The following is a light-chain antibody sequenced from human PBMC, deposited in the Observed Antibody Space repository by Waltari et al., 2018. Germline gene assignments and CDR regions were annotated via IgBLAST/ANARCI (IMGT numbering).Light chain of an antibody. CDR2: DNN. J-gene: IGLJ3*02. CDR3: GTWDSSLSIGV. CDR1: SSNIGPNY. Sequence: QSVLTQPPSVSAAPGQKVTISCSGSSSNIGPNYVSWYHQLPGTAPKLLLYDNNKRPSGIPDRFSGSKSATSATLAITGIQTGDEAEYFCGTWDSSLSIGVFGGGTKLTVL. V-gene: IGLV1-51*01.